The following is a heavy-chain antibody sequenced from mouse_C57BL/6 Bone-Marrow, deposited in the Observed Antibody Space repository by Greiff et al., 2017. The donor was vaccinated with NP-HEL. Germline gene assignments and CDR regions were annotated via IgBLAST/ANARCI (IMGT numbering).Heavy chain of an antibody. J-gene: IGHJ4*01. V-gene: IGHV3-8*01. CDR2: ISYSGST. CDR1: GYSITSDY. CDR3: ARDYYSNYEGFLGMDY. Sequence: VKVEESGPGLAKPSQPLSLTCSVTGYSITSDYWNWIRKFPGNKLEYMGYISYSGSTYYNPSLKSRISITRDTSKNQYYLQLNSVTTEDTATYYCARDYYSNYEGFLGMDYWGQGTSVTVSS. D-gene: IGHD2-5*01.